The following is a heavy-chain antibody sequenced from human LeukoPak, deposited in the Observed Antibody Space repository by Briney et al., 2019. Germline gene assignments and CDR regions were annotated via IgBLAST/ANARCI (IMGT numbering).Heavy chain of an antibody. Sequence: ASVKVSCESPGYSFTSYYMCWVRQAPGQGLEWMGIINPSGGSTSYAQKFQGRVTMTRDTSTSTVYMELSSLRSEDTAVYYCARDSGMVRGTVDYWGQGTLVTVSS. CDR1: GYSFTSYY. J-gene: IGHJ4*02. CDR3: ARDSGMVRGTVDY. CDR2: INPSGGST. D-gene: IGHD3-10*01. V-gene: IGHV1-46*01.